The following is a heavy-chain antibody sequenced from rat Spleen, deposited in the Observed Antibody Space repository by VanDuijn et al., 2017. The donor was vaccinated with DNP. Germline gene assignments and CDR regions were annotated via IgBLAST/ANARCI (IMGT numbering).Heavy chain of an antibody. Sequence: EVQLQESGPGLVEPSQSLSLTCSVTGYSITSNYWGWIRKFPGNKLEYIGHISYSGSTNYNPSLRSRLSITRDTSKNHFFLHLNSVTTEDTATYYCARWTRYFDYWGQGVMVTGSS. V-gene: IGHV3-1*01. CDR2: ISYSGST. D-gene: IGHD1-7*01. CDR1: GYSITSNY. CDR3: ARWTRYFDY. J-gene: IGHJ2*01.